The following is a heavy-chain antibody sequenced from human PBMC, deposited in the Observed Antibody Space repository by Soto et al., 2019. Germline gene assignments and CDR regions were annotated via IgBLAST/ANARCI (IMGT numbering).Heavy chain of an antibody. D-gene: IGHD5-12*01. CDR2: ISAYNGNT. CDR3: ARDNGYSGYEKNYYYVMDV. V-gene: IGHV1-18*04. Sequence: ASVKVSCKASGYTFTSYGISWVRQAPGQGLEWMGWISAYNGNTNYAQKLQGRVTMTTDTSTSTAYMELRSLRSDDTAVYYCARDNGYSGYEKNYYYVMDVWGPGTPVTVSS. CDR1: GYTFTSYG. J-gene: IGHJ6*02.